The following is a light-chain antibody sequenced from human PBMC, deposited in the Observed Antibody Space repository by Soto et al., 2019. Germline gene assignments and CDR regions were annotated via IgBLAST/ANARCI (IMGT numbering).Light chain of an antibody. V-gene: IGKV3-11*01. CDR3: QQRLNWPPG. CDR2: GAS. CDR1: QSVSSN. J-gene: IGKJ1*01. Sequence: EIVLTQSPGTLSLSPGERATLSCRASQSVSSNLAWYQQKPGQAPRLLIYGASNRATGIPDRFSGSGSGTDFTLTISDLEPADFGLYYCQQRLNWPPGFGQGTKVDIK.